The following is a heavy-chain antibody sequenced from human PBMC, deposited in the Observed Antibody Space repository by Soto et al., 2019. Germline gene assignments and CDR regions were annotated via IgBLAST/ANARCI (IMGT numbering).Heavy chain of an antibody. CDR1: GFTFNTYH. J-gene: IGHJ6*02. CDR2: ISGSSSTI. D-gene: IGHD5-18*01. Sequence: EVQLVESGGGLVQPGGSLRLSCAASGFTFNTYHMNWVRQAPGKGLEWVSYISGSSSTIYYADSVKGRFTISRDNAKNSLYLQMNSLRDEDTAVYYCATAADTGNVAMDVWCQGTTVTVSS. CDR3: ATAADTGNVAMDV. V-gene: IGHV3-48*02.